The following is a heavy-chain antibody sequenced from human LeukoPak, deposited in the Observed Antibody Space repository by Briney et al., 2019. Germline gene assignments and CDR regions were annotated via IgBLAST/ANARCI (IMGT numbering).Heavy chain of an antibody. V-gene: IGHV3-30*18. CDR1: GFTFSSYG. J-gene: IGHJ4*02. CDR2: ISYDGSNK. D-gene: IGHD3-22*01. Sequence: GRSLRLSCAASGFTFSSYGIHWVRQAPGKGLEWVAVISYDGSNKYYADSVKGRFTISRDNSKNTLYLQMNSLRAEDTAVYYCAKRPYYYDSSGYYYFDYWGQGTLVTVSS. CDR3: AKRPYYYDSSGYYYFDY.